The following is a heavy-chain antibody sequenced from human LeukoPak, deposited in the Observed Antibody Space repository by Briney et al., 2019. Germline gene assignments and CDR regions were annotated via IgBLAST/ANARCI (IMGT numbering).Heavy chain of an antibody. V-gene: IGHV1-18*01. CDR2: ISAYNGNT. CDR3: ARDLMEDDILTGYPLGY. D-gene: IGHD3-9*01. Sequence: ASVKVSCKASGYTFTSYGISWVRQAPGQGLERMGWISAYNGNTNYAQKLQGRVTMTTDTSTSTAYMELRSLRSDDTAVYYCARDLMEDDILTGYPLGYWGQGTLVTVSS. J-gene: IGHJ4*02. CDR1: GYTFTSYG.